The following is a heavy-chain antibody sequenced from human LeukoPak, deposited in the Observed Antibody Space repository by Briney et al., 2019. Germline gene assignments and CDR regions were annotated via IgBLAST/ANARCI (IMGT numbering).Heavy chain of an antibody. D-gene: IGHD1-26*01. CDR1: GFTFSSYA. CDR2: ISSDGNTT. V-gene: IGHV3-30-3*01. Sequence: PGGSLRLSCTASGFTFSSYAMHWVRQAPGKGLEWAAVISSDGNTTYYADSVEGRFTISRDNSNNTLYLQMNSLGADDTAIYYCARRRIVGSTDDAFDIWGQGTMVTLSS. CDR3: ARRRIVGSTDDAFDI. J-gene: IGHJ3*02.